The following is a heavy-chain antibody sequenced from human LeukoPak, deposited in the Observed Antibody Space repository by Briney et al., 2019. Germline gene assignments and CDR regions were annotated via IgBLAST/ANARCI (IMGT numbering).Heavy chain of an antibody. Sequence: GGSLRLSCPAYGFTFSSYSMNWVRQAPRKGLEWVSYISSSSSTIYYADSVKGRFTISRDNAKNSLYLQMNSLRAEDPAVYYCARDQYCSSTSCYLGAFDIWGQGTMVTVSS. CDR1: GFTFSSYS. D-gene: IGHD2-2*01. J-gene: IGHJ3*02. CDR3: ARDQYCSSTSCYLGAFDI. V-gene: IGHV3-48*01. CDR2: ISSSSSTI.